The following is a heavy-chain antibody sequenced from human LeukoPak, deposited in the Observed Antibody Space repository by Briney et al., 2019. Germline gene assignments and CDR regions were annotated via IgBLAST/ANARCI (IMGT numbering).Heavy chain of an antibody. CDR1: GFTFSSYW. V-gene: IGHV3-7*01. CDR2: IKQDGSEK. CDR3: AREDVGELIRMYYYYYYGMDV. J-gene: IGHJ6*02. Sequence: GGSLRLSCAASGFTFSSYWMSWVRQAPGKGLEWVANIKQDGSEKYYVDSVKGRFTISRDNAKNSLYLQMNSLRAEDTAVYYCAREDVGELIRMYYYYYYGMDVWGQGTTVTVS. D-gene: IGHD3-10*01.